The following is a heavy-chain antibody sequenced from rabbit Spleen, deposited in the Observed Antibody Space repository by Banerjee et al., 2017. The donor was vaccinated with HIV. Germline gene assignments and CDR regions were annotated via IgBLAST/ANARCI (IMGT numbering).Heavy chain of an antibody. Sequence: QEQLEESGGDLVKPEGSLTLTCTASGFSFSSSYWMYWVRQAPGKGLEWIACIGVGSNVGTAYASWAKGRFTISKTSSTTVTLQMTSLTAADTATYFCARNDNGRWNLWGPGTLVTVS. CDR3: ARNDNGRWNL. CDR2: IGVGSNVGT. D-gene: IGHD5-1*01. CDR1: GFSFSSSYW. J-gene: IGHJ4*01. V-gene: IGHV1S45*01.